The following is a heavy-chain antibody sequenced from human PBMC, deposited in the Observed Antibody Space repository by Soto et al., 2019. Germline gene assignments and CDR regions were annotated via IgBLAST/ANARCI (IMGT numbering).Heavy chain of an antibody. CDR3: ARTYDSNGYANEFDS. CDR1: GRSITSYY. D-gene: IGHD3-22*01. Sequence: QVVLQESGPGLVKPSETLSLTCSVSGRSITSYYWSWVRQPPGKGREWIGYIYDNGITSQNPSLKSRVTMSAETSQNQFSVTLTSVTGADTAVYYCARTYDSNGYANEFDSWGQGILVTVTS. J-gene: IGHJ4*02. CDR2: IYDNGIT. V-gene: IGHV4-59*12.